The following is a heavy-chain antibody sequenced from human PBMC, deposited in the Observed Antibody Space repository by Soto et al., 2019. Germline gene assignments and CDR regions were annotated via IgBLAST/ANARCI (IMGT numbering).Heavy chain of an antibody. CDR3: XXXXXXYGMDV. J-gene: IGHJ6*02. CDR1: GFDASVNF. CDR2: INNAGTT. Sequence: EVQLVESGGTLVQPGGSLKLSCAASGFDASVNFMTWVRQAPGKGLEWVTAINNAGTTFYADSVKGRFSISRDDSXXXXXXXXXXXXXXXXXXXXXXXXXXXYGMDVWGQGTAVTVSS. V-gene: IGHV3-66*01.